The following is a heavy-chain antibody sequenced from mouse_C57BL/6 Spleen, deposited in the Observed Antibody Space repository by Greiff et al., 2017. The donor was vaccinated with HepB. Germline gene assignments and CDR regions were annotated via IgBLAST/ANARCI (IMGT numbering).Heavy chain of an antibody. Sequence: EVMLVESGEGLVKPGGSLKLSCAASGFTFSSYATSWVRQTPEKRLEWVAYISSGGDYIYYADTVKGRFTISRDNARNTLYLQMSSLKSEDTAMYYCTREGVYYDYEGWYFDVWGTGTTVTVSS. V-gene: IGHV5-9-1*02. CDR3: TREGVYYDYEGWYFDV. J-gene: IGHJ1*03. CDR1: GFTFSSYA. CDR2: ISSGGDYI. D-gene: IGHD2-4*01.